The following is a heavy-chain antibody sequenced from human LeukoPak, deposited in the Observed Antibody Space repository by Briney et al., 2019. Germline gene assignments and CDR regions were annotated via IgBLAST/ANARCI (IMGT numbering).Heavy chain of an antibody. CDR1: GASISRYY. CDR2: IYYNGNT. J-gene: IGHJ5*02. D-gene: IGHD2-21*01. CDR3: ARDIDGGGAYSCFDP. Sequence: SETLSLTCTVSGASISRYYWNWIRQPPGKGLEWIGHIYYNGNTNYNPSLKSRVTMSVDTSNNQFSLKLSSVTAADTAIYYCARDIDGGGAYSCFDPWGQGTLVTVSS. V-gene: IGHV4-59*01.